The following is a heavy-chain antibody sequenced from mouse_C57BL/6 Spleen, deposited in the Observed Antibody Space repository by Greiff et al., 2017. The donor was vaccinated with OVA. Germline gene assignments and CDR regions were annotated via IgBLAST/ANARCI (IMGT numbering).Heavy chain of an antibody. CDR3: AREGSSYGGDYAMDY. CDR1: GFTFSSYA. CDR2: ISDGGSYT. D-gene: IGHD1-1*01. V-gene: IGHV5-4*01. J-gene: IGHJ4*01. Sequence: EVHLVESGGGLVKPGGSLKLSCAASGFTFSSYAMSWVRQTPEKRLEWVATISDGGSYTYYPDNVKGRFTISRDNAKNNLYLQMSHLKSEDTAMYYCAREGSSYGGDYAMDYWGQGTSVTVSS.